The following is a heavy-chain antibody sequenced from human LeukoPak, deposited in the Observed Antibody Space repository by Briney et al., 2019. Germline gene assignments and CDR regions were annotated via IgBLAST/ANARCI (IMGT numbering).Heavy chain of an antibody. D-gene: IGHD2-15*01. CDR2: IYSSGST. J-gene: IGHJ6*02. CDR1: GGSIRDYY. V-gene: IGHV4-4*07. CDR3: ARDFPHGSGRYFYEGMDV. Sequence: SETLSLTCTVSGGSIRDYYWSWIRQSAGKGLERMGHIYSSGSTYYNPSLKSRLTMSVDMSKNQVSLKLSSMTAADTAVYYCARDFPHGSGRYFYEGMDVWGQGTTVTVSS.